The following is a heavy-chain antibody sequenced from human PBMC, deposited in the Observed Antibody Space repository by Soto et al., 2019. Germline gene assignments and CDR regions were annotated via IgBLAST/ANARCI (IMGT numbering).Heavy chain of an antibody. Sequence: SETLSLTCAVYGGSFSGYYWSWIRQPPGKGLEWIGEINHSGSTNYNPSLKSRVTISVDTSKNQFSLKLSSVTAADTAAYYCARDGSSSSQLNWFDPWGQGTLVTVSS. CDR3: ARDGSSSSQLNWFDP. CDR2: INHSGST. D-gene: IGHD6-13*01. J-gene: IGHJ5*02. V-gene: IGHV4-34*01. CDR1: GGSFSGYY.